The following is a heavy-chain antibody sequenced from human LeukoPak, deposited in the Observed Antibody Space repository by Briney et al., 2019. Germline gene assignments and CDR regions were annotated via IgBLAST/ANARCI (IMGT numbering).Heavy chain of an antibody. CDR3: ARDRDPTMIVVEYAFGI. D-gene: IGHD3-22*01. CDR2: INPNSGGT. Sequence: ASVKVSCKASGYTFTCYYMHWVRQAPGQGLEWMGWINPNSGGTNYAQKFQGRVTMTRDTSISTAYMELSRLRSDDTAVYYCARDRDPTMIVVEYAFGIWGQGTMVTVSS. CDR1: GYTFTCYY. J-gene: IGHJ3*02. V-gene: IGHV1-2*02.